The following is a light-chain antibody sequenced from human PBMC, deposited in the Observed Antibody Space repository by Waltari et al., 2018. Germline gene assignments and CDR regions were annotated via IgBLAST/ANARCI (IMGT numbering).Light chain of an antibody. Sequence: DIVFTQSPRTLSLSPGERATLSCRASQSVSRTLAWYQQKPGQAPRLLIYDASTRATGIADRFSGSGSGTDFSLTISRLEPEDFAVYYCQKYGRLPATFGQGTKVEIK. J-gene: IGKJ1*01. CDR2: DAS. CDR3: QKYGRLPAT. CDR1: QSVSRT. V-gene: IGKV3-20*01.